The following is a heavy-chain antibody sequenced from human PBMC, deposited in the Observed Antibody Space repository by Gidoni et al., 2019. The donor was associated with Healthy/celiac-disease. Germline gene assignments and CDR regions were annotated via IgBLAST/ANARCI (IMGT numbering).Heavy chain of an antibody. CDR1: GYSISSGYY. V-gene: IGHV4-38-2*01. CDR3: ARLPLGWLDAFDY. J-gene: IGHJ4*02. Sequence: QVQLQESGPGLVKPSETLSLTCAVSGYSISSGYYWGWIRQPPGKGLEWIGSIYHSGSTYYNPSLKSRVTISVDTSKNQFSLKLSSVTAADTAVYYCARLPLGWLDAFDYWGQGTLVTVSS. D-gene: IGHD6-19*01. CDR2: IYHSGST.